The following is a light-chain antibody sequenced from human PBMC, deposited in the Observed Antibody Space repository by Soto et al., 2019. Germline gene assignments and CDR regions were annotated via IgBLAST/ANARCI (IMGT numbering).Light chain of an antibody. Sequence: DIQMTQSPSSVSASVGDRVTLTCRSSQDIDTWIAWYQQRPGTAPKLLIYLASNLQSGVPSRFSGSGSGTDFTLTISSLQSEDFATYYCQQAKSFPLTFGGGTKVEIK. CDR1: QDIDTW. CDR3: QQAKSFPLT. CDR2: LAS. J-gene: IGKJ4*01. V-gene: IGKV1-12*01.